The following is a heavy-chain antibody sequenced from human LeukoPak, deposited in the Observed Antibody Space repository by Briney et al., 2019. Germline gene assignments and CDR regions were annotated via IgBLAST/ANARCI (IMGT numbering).Heavy chain of an antibody. D-gene: IGHD5/OR15-5a*01. CDR3: ARTVSTGNSGWNWFDP. CDR1: GYTFTSYY. Sequence: GASVKVSCKASGYTFTSYYMHWVRQAPGQGLEWMGIINPSGGSTSYAQKLQGRVTMTRDTSTSTVYMELSSLRSEDTAVYYCARTVSTGNSGWNWFDPWGQGTLVTVSS. V-gene: IGHV1-46*01. J-gene: IGHJ5*02. CDR2: INPSGGST.